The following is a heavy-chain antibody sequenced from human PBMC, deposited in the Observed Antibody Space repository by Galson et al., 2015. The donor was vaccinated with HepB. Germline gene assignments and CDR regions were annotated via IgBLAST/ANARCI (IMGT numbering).Heavy chain of an antibody. CDR2: ISTYNGNT. D-gene: IGHD3-10*01. V-gene: IGHV1-18*04. CDR1: GYTFTSYG. J-gene: IGHJ4*02. CDR3: ARDWSGY. Sequence: SVKVSCKASGYTFTSYGISWVRQAPGQGLEWMGWISTYNGNTNYAQKFQGRVTMTTDTSTRTAYMELRSLRSGDPAVYYCARDWSGYWGQGTLVTVSS.